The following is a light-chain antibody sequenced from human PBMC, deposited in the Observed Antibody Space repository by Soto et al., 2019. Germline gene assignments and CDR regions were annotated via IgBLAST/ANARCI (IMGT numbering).Light chain of an antibody. Sequence: EIVMTQSPATLSVSPGERATLSCRASQSVSSNLAWYQQKPGQDPRLLIYGASTRATGIPARFSGSGSGTEFILTITSLQSEDFAVYHCQQYNNWPPLTFGGGTKVEIK. CDR2: GAS. V-gene: IGKV3-15*01. CDR1: QSVSSN. CDR3: QQYNNWPPLT. J-gene: IGKJ4*01.